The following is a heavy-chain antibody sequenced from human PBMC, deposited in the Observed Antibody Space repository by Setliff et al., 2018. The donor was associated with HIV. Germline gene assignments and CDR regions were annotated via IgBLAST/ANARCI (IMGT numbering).Heavy chain of an antibody. CDR2: ISASGNTI. CDR3: ASHFGYCSSTSCEGY. J-gene: IGHJ4*02. CDR1: GFTFSSYE. D-gene: IGHD2-2*01. Sequence: GGSLRLSCAASGFTFSSYEMNWVRQAPGKGLEWVSYISASGNTIYYADSVKGRFTISRDNAKNSLYLQMNSLRAEDTAVYYCASHFGYCSSTSCEGYWGQGALVTVSS. V-gene: IGHV3-48*03.